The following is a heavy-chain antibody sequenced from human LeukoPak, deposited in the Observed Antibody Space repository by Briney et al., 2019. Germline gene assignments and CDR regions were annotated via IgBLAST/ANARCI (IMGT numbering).Heavy chain of an antibody. CDR3: ARHGTSGIYRRPFDI. V-gene: IGHV4-30-4*01. Sequence: SETLSLTCTVSGGSIRSADYYWSWIRQPPGKGLEWIGYIYYSGSTYYSPSLKSRVTISVDTSNNQFSLKLNSVTAADTAVYYCARHGTSGIYRRPFDIWGQGTMVTVSS. D-gene: IGHD1-26*01. CDR1: GGSIRSADYY. J-gene: IGHJ3*02. CDR2: IYYSGST.